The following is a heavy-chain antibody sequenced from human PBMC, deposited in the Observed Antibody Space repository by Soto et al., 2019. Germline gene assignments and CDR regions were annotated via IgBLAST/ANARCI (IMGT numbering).Heavy chain of an antibody. CDR1: GFIFSDYT. Sequence: ESGGDLVQPGGSLRLSCAASGFIFSDYTMTWVRQAPGRGLEFVSRISSSGDAIFYAESVKGRFTVSRDNAKNSLYLQMNSLRDDDTAVYFCARDHGGSTWFVGVYYFFGMDVWGQGTAVTVSS. CDR2: ISSSGDAI. CDR3: ARDHGGSTWFVGVYYFFGMDV. J-gene: IGHJ6*02. V-gene: IGHV3-48*02. D-gene: IGHD6-13*01.